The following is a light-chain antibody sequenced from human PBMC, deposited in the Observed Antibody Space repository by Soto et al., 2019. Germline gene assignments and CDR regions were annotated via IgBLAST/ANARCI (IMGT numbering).Light chain of an antibody. CDR2: DTS. V-gene: IGKV3-11*01. CDR3: QQHDILPIT. J-gene: IGKJ5*01. Sequence: EIVLTQSPATLSLSPGERATLSFMASQTIRCLLAWYQHRPGQAPRLLIYDTSNRATGIPARFSGSGSGTDFTLTISRLEPEDFALYYCQQHDILPITFGQGTRLEIK. CDR1: QTIRCL.